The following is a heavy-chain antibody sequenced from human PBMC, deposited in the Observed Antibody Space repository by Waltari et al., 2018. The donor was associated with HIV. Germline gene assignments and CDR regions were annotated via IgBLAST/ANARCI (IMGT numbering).Heavy chain of an antibody. V-gene: IGHV3-21*01. J-gene: IGHJ4*02. Sequence: EVQLVESGGGLVKPGESLKVSCAASGFIFSGYTMIWVRQAAGKVLEWVPAISGRGNYIFYADSVKGRFTISRDNAKNSLYLQLSGLRAEDSALYYCARVGCSSTSCYTFDLWGQGALVTVSS. CDR2: ISGRGNYI. D-gene: IGHD2-2*02. CDR1: GFIFSGYT. CDR3: ARVGCSSTSCYTFDL.